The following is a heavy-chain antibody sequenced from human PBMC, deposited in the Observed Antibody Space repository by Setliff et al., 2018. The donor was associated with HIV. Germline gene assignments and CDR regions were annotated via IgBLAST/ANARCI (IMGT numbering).Heavy chain of an antibody. CDR2: ISSSGRT. J-gene: IGHJ3*02. V-gene: IGHV4-59*11. Sequence: SETLSLTCTVSRDSMNRHYWTWIRQPPGKGLEWIGYISSSGRTDYNSSLKNRVTMSVDTSNNLFSLIMTSVTAADTAVSYCARAGDYYDSRNYLTRGPTAFDIWGQGTMVTVSS. CDR3: ARAGDYYDSRNYLTRGPTAFDI. CDR1: RDSMNRHY. D-gene: IGHD3-22*01.